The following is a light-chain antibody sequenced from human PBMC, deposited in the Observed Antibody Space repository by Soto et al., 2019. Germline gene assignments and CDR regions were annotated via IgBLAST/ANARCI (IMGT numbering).Light chain of an antibody. CDR2: GAS. J-gene: IGKJ2*01. CDR1: QSVSSN. V-gene: IGKV3-15*01. CDR3: QQYNTWPPYT. Sequence: EIVMTQSPATLSVSPGERATLSCRASQSVSSNLAWYPQKPGQAPRLLIYGASTRATGIPARFSGSRSGTEFTLTISSLQSEDFAVYYCQQYNTWPPYTFGQGTKLEIK.